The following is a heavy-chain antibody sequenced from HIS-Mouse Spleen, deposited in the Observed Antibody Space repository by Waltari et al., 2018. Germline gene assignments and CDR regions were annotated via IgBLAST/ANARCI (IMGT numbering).Heavy chain of an antibody. J-gene: IGHJ2*01. CDR1: GGSISSRSYD. Sequence: QLQLQESGPGLVKPSETLSLPCTVSGGSISSRSYDWGWIRQPPGKGLEWIGSIYYSGSTYYNPSLKSRVTISVDTSKNQFSLKLSSVTAADTAVYYCAREIPYSSSWYDWYFDLWGRGTLVTVSS. V-gene: IGHV4-39*07. CDR3: AREIPYSSSWYDWYFDL. CDR2: IYYSGST. D-gene: IGHD6-13*01.